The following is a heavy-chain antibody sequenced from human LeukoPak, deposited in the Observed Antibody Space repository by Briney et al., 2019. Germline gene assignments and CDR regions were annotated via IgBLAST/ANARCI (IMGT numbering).Heavy chain of an antibody. CDR1: GGSISSYY. Sequence: SETLSLTCTVSGGSISSYYWNWIRQPPGKGLEWIGNIDYSGSTIYNPALKSRVTVSVDTSKNQFSLNLTSVTAADTAVYFCAREGKLTGYFGGLGFNYWGPGILVTVSS. J-gene: IGHJ4*02. CDR3: AREGKLTGYFGGLGFNY. D-gene: IGHD6-19*01. V-gene: IGHV4-59*01. CDR2: IDYSGST.